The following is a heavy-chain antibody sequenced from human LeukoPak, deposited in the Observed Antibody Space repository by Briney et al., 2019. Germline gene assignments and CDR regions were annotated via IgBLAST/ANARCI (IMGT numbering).Heavy chain of an antibody. Sequence: GASVKVSCKASGGTFSSYAISWVRQAPGQGLEWMGGIIPIFGTANYAQKFQGRVTITADGSTSTAYMELSSLRSEDTAVYYCARGKHHNTMTYAYWGQGTLVTVSS. CDR1: GGTFSSYA. D-gene: IGHD3-16*01. J-gene: IGHJ4*02. CDR3: ARGKHHNTMTYAY. CDR2: IIPIFGTA. V-gene: IGHV1-69*13.